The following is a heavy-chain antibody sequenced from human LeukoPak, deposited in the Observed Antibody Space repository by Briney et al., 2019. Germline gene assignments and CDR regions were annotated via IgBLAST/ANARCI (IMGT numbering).Heavy chain of an antibody. Sequence: GGSLRLSCAASGFTFSSYAMSWVRQAPGKGLEWVGRIKSKTDGGTTDYAAPVKGRFTISRDDSKNTLYLQMNSLKTEDTAVYYCTTLYGDYVFEDYWGQGTLVTVSS. V-gene: IGHV3-15*01. D-gene: IGHD4-17*01. J-gene: IGHJ4*02. CDR3: TTLYGDYVFEDY. CDR2: IKSKTDGGTT. CDR1: GFTFSSYA.